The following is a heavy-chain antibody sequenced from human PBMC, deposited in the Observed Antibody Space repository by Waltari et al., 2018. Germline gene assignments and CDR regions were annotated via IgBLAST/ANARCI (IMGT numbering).Heavy chain of an antibody. D-gene: IGHD6-13*01. CDR3: ARDFSIAAAGIPAR. V-gene: IGHV1-3*01. J-gene: IGHJ4*02. CDR2: INAGNGNT. Sequence: QVQLVQSGAEVKKPGASVKVSCKASGYTFTSYAMHWVRQAPGQRREWMGWINAGNGNTKYYQKFQGRVTITRDTSASTAYRELNSLRAEDTSVYYCARDFSIAAAGIPARWGQGTLVTVSS. CDR1: GYTFTSYA.